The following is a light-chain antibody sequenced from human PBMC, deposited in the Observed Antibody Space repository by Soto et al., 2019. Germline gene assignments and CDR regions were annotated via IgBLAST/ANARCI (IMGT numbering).Light chain of an antibody. V-gene: IGKV3-11*01. CDR2: DAS. Sequence: EIVLTQSPDTLSISPGDGATLSCRASQNVRNHLAWYQQKPGQPPRLLIYDASNRATGIPARFNGSGSGTDFTLTIARLEPEDFAISYCQQRHTWPPRTFGLGTVVEVK. J-gene: IGKJ1*01. CDR1: QNVRNH. CDR3: QQRHTWPPRT.